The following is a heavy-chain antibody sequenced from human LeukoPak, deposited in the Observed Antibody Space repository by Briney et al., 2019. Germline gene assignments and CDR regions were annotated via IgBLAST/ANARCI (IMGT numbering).Heavy chain of an antibody. CDR1: GFTFSSYW. J-gene: IGHJ4*02. CDR3: ARDLGRDGYNFYDY. V-gene: IGHV3-7*04. D-gene: IGHD5-24*01. CDR2: IKQDGSEK. Sequence: GGSLRLSCAASGFTFSSYWMSWVRQAPGKGLEWVANIKQDGSEKYYVDSVKGRFTISRGNAKNSLYLQMNSLRAEDTAVYYCARDLGRDGYNFYDYWGQGTLVTVSS.